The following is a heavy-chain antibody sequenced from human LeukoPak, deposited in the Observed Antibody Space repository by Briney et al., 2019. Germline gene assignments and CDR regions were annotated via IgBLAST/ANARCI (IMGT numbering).Heavy chain of an antibody. Sequence: SGTLSLTCVVSGGSISSGNWWSWVRQPPGKGLEWIGEVFHSGRTTYNPSLKSRVTISVDKSKNQLSLKLDSVTATDTAIYYCARNGYYSVDYWGQGTLVTVSS. CDR2: VFHSGRT. J-gene: IGHJ4*02. CDR3: ARNGYYSVDY. V-gene: IGHV4-4*02. D-gene: IGHD4-17*01. CDR1: GGSISSGNW.